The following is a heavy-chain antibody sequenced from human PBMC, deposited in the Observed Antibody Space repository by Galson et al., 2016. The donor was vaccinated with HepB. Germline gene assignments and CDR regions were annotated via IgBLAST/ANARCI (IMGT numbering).Heavy chain of an antibody. V-gene: IGHV3-23*01. CDR1: GFTFNNYG. CDR2: ISRSGDSR. D-gene: IGHD1-1*01. Sequence: SLRLSCAASGFTFNNYGMTWVRQAPGKGLEDVASISRSGDSRDYSDYVKGRFTISRDNSTNTLSLQMNSLRVDDTAVYYCVQGRTAPAVWGKGTTVTVSS. CDR3: VQGRTAPAV. J-gene: IGHJ6*04.